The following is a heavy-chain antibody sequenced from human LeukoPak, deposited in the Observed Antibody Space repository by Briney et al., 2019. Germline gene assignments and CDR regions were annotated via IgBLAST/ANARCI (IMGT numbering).Heavy chain of an antibody. CDR2: MNPNSGNA. Sequence: ASVTVSCKASGYTFTSYDISWVRQATGQGLEWMGWMNPNSGNAGYAQRFQGRVTTTRSNSISTAYMELTSLRSEDTAVYYCGRPLQRGSWTQRALDYWGQGTLVTVSS. V-gene: IGHV1-8*01. CDR1: GYTFTSYD. CDR3: GRPLQRGSWTQRALDY. D-gene: IGHD3-10*01. J-gene: IGHJ4*02.